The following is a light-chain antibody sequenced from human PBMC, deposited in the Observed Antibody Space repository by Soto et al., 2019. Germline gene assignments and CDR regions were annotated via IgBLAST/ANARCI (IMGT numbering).Light chain of an antibody. Sequence: EIWLTQSPATLSLSPGERATLSCGAGQSVGKYLAWYQQKPGQAPRLLIYDASNRATGIPARFSGSGSGTDFTLTISSLEPEDFAVYYCQHRINWHPITFGHGTRLEIK. V-gene: IGKV3-11*01. CDR1: QSVGKY. CDR3: QHRINWHPIT. J-gene: IGKJ5*01. CDR2: DAS.